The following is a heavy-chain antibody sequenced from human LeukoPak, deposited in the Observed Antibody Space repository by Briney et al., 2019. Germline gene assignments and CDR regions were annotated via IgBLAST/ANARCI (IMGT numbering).Heavy chain of an antibody. CDR3: ARFRYSSSAFDY. CDR1: GFTFSTYW. J-gene: IGHJ4*02. CDR2: IKQDGSDK. V-gene: IGHV3-7*01. D-gene: IGHD6-6*01. Sequence: GGSLRLSCAASGFTFSTYWMTWVRQAPGKGLEWVANIKQDGSDKYYVDSVKGRFTISRDNAKNSLYLQMNSLRAEDTAVYYCARFRYSSSAFDYWGQGALVTVSS.